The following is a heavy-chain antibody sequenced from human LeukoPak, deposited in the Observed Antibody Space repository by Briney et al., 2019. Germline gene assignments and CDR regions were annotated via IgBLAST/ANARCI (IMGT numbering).Heavy chain of an antibody. D-gene: IGHD6-19*01. J-gene: IGHJ6*02. CDR2: IYYSGST. Sequence: SETLSLTCTVSGGSISSSSYYWSWIRQPPGKGLEWIGYIYYSGSTNYNPSLKSRVTISVDTSKNQFSLKLSSVTAADTAVYYCARYSSGWSGEYGMDVWGQGTTVTVSS. CDR1: GGSISSSSYY. V-gene: IGHV4-61*01. CDR3: ARYSSGWSGEYGMDV.